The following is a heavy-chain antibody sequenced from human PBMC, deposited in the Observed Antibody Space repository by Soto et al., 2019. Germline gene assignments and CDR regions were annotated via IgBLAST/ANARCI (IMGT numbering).Heavy chain of an antibody. J-gene: IGHJ6*02. Sequence: SETLSLTCTVSGGSVSSGTYYWSWIRQPPGKGLEWIGYIYYSGSTSYNPSLKSRVTISIDTSKNQFSLKLSSVTAADTAVYYCARAPFPFYDFDYYYYGMDVWGQGTTVTVSS. V-gene: IGHV4-61*01. CDR2: IYYSGST. D-gene: IGHD3-3*01. CDR1: GGSVSSGTYY. CDR3: ARAPFPFYDFDYYYYGMDV.